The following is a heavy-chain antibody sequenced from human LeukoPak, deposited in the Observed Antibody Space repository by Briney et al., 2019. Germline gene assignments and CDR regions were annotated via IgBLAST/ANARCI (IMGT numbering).Heavy chain of an antibody. CDR2: IKQDGSEK. V-gene: IGHV3-7*01. CDR1: GFTFSSYW. J-gene: IGHJ4*02. Sequence: GGSLRLSCAASGFTFSSYWMSWVRQAPGKGLEWVANIKQDGSEKYYVDSVKGRFTISRDNAKDSLYLQMNSLRAEDTAVYYCAREDSSSTFDYWGQGTLVTVSS. CDR3: AREDSSSTFDY. D-gene: IGHD6-6*01.